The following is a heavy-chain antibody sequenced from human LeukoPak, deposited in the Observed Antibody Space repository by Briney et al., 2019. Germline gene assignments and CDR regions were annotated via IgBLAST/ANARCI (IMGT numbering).Heavy chain of an antibody. CDR2: INGSGVIT. V-gene: IGHV3-23*01. CDR1: EFTFSKYG. D-gene: IGHD3-16*01. CDR3: ARGRLGGYFFDY. J-gene: IGHJ4*02. Sequence: PGGSLRLSCAASEFTFSKYGMNWVRQAPGKGLEWVSGINGSGVITFYADSVKGRFTISRDNSKNTLYLQMNSLRAEDTAVYYCARGRLGGYFFDYWGQGTLVTVSS.